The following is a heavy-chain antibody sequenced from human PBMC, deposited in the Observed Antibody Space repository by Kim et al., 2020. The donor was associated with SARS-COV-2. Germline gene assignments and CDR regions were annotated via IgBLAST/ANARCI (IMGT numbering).Heavy chain of an antibody. V-gene: IGHV3-48*02. J-gene: IGHJ4*02. D-gene: IGHD2-15*01. Sequence: SVKGRFTISGDNAKNSLYLQMNSLRDEDTAVYYCARDFRVVVAATPGLDYWGQGTLVTVSS. CDR3: ARDFRVVVAATPGLDY.